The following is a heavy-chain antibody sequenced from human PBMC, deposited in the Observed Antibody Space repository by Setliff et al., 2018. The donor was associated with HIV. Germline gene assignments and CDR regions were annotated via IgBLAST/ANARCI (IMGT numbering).Heavy chain of an antibody. CDR3: AKGSGKITIYYYYMDV. V-gene: IGHV3-74*01. CDR2: IKPDGSSI. J-gene: IGHJ6*03. Sequence: PGGSLRLSCAASGFSISSYWMHWVRQTPGKGLVWVSRIKPDGSSITYADSVKGRFTISRDNAKNTLYLQMNSLRAEDTAVYYCAKGSGKITIYYYYMDVWGKGTTVTVSS. CDR1: GFSISSYW. D-gene: IGHD3-3*01.